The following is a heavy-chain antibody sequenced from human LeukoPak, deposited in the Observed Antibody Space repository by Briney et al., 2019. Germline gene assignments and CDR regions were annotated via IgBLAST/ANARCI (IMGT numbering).Heavy chain of an antibody. V-gene: IGHV3-30*18. Sequence: GGSLRLSCVASGFTFSSYGMHWVRQAPGKGLEWVAVISYDGSKKYCADSVEGRFTISRDSSKNTLYLHMNSLRPEDTAVYYCAKAYCSGASCPADYWGQGTPVTVSS. CDR3: AKAYCSGASCPADY. CDR1: GFTFSSYG. CDR2: ISYDGSKK. D-gene: IGHD2-15*01. J-gene: IGHJ4*02.